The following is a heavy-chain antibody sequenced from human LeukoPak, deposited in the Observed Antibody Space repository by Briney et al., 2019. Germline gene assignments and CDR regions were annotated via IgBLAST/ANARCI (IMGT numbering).Heavy chain of an antibody. CDR2: ISWDGGST. CDR3: AKGWTEYGSGTYDAFDI. D-gene: IGHD3-10*01. J-gene: IGHJ3*02. CDR1: GFTFDDYA. Sequence: GGSLRLSCAASGFTFDDYAMHWVRQAPGKGLEWVSLISWDGGSTYYADSVKGRFTISRDNSKNSLYLQMNSLRAEDTALYYCAKGWTEYGSGTYDAFDIWGQGTMVAVSS. V-gene: IGHV3-43D*03.